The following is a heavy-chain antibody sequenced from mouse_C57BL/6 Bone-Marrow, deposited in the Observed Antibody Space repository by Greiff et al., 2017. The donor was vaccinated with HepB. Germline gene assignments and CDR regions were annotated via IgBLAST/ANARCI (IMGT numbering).Heavy chain of an antibody. V-gene: IGHV1-81*01. D-gene: IGHD2-1*01. CDR2: IYPRSGNT. CDR1: GYTFKSYG. CDR3: ARHYGNYQWYAMDY. Sequence: QVQLQQSGAELARPGASVKLSCKASGYTFKSYGISWVKQRTGQGLEWIGEIYPRSGNTYYNEKFKGKATLTADKSSSTAYMELRSLTSEDSAVYFCARHYGNYQWYAMDYWGQGTSVTVSS. J-gene: IGHJ4*01.